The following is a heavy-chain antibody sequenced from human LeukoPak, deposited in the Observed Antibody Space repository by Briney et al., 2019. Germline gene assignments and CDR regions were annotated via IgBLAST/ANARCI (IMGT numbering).Heavy chain of an antibody. CDR1: GGSISSYY. J-gene: IGHJ4*02. Sequence: SETLSLTCTVSGGSISSYYWSWIRQPPGKGLEWIGYIYYSGSTNYNPSLKSRATISLDTSKNQFSLKLTSVTAADTAVYYCARVGRGSGTYQSYYFDYWGQGTLDTVSS. CDR3: ARVGRGSGTYQSYYFDY. V-gene: IGHV4-59*01. D-gene: IGHD3-10*01. CDR2: IYYSGST.